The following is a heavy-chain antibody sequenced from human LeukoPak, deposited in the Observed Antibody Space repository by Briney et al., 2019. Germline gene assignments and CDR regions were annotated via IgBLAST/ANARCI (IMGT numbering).Heavy chain of an antibody. D-gene: IGHD2-2*02. CDR3: ARELVPAAIPNWFDP. V-gene: IGHV3-30*04. CDR1: GFTFSSYA. J-gene: IGHJ5*02. Sequence: GGSLRLSCAASGFTFSSYAMHWVRQAPGKGLEWVAVISYDGSNKYYADSVKGRFTISRDNSKNTLYLQMNSLRAEDTAEYYCARELVPAAIPNWFDPWGQGTLVTVSS. CDR2: ISYDGSNK.